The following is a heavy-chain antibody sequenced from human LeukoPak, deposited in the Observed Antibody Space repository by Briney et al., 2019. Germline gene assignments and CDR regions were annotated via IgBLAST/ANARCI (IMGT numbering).Heavy chain of an antibody. Sequence: GGSLRLSCAASGFTFDDYSMHWVRQRPGKGLEWVSLLSWDGGSEYYADSVRGRFTISRDNRGGSLFLQMKSLKTEDSALYFCARDRGGNTAGFDSWGQGTLVTVSS. D-gene: IGHD4-23*01. CDR2: LSWDGGSE. CDR3: ARDRGGNTAGFDS. J-gene: IGHJ4*02. V-gene: IGHV3-43*01. CDR1: GFTFDDYS.